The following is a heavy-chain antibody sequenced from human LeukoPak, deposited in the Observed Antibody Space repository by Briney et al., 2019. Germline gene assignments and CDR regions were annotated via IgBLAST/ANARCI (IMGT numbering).Heavy chain of an antibody. V-gene: IGHV3-21*01. CDR1: GFTFSSYS. CDR2: ISSSSSYI. D-gene: IGHD4-23*01. CDR3: ARVWADYGGNPDAFDI. J-gene: IGHJ3*02. Sequence: GGSLRLSCAASGFTFSSYSMNWVRQAPGKWVEWVSSISSSSSYIYYADSVKGRFTISRDNAKNSLYLQMNSLGAEDTAVYYCARVWADYGGNPDAFDIWGQGTMVTVSS.